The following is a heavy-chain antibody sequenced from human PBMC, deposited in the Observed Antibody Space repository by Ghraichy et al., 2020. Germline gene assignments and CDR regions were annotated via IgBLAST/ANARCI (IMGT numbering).Heavy chain of an antibody. CDR2: IYYSGST. V-gene: IGHV4-31*03. CDR3: ARVDSSGYSIDY. J-gene: IGHJ4*02. CDR1: GGSISSGGYY. Sequence: SETLSLTCTVSGGSISSGGYYWSWIRQHPGKGLEWIGYIYYSGSTYYNPSLKSRVTISVDTSKNQFSLKLNSVTAADTAVYYCARVDSSGYSIDYWGQGTLVTVSS. D-gene: IGHD3-22*01.